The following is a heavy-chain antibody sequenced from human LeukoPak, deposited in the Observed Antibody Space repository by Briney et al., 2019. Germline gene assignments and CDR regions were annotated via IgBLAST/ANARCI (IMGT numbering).Heavy chain of an antibody. D-gene: IGHD6-19*01. Sequence: SETLSLTCTVPGGSISGFYWSWIRQPPGKGLEWIGYIYSSGSTNYNPSLKSRVTISVDTSKIQFSLKLSSVTAADTAVYYCARPHSSGWYGAFDYWGQGTLVTVSS. CDR3: ARPHSSGWYGAFDY. V-gene: IGHV4-4*09. CDR1: GGSISGFY. J-gene: IGHJ4*02. CDR2: IYSSGST.